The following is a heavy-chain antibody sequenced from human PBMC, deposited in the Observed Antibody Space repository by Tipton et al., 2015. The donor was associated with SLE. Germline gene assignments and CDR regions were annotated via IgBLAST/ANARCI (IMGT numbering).Heavy chain of an antibody. CDR2: INHSGST. J-gene: IGHJ3*02. D-gene: IGHD3-22*01. V-gene: IGHV4-34*01. Sequence: GLVKPSETLSLTCAVYGGSFSGYCWSWIRQPPGKGLEWIGEINHSGSTNYNPSLKSRVTISVDTSKNQFSLKLSSVTAADTAVYYCAIASSGYYYDAFDIWGQGTMVTVSS. CDR3: AIASSGYYYDAFDI. CDR1: GGSFSGYC.